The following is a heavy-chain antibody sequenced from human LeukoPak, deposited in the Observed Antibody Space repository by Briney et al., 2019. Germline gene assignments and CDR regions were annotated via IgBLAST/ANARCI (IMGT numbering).Heavy chain of an antibody. CDR3: ARQPSGLRSAGFDY. J-gene: IGHJ4*02. Sequence: GESLKISCKVSGYTFSSYWIAWVRQMPGEGLEWMGIIYPGDSDTRYSPSFQGQVTISADKSISTAYLQWSSLKASDTAMYYCARQPSGLRSAGFDYWGQGTLVTVSS. V-gene: IGHV5-51*01. CDR2: IYPGDSDT. D-gene: IGHD4-17*01. CDR1: GYTFSSYW.